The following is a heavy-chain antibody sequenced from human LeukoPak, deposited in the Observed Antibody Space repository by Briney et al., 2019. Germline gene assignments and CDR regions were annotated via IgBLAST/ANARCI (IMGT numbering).Heavy chain of an antibody. J-gene: IGHJ4*02. Sequence: GESLKISCKGSGYSFTSYWIGWVRQMPGKGLKLMGIIYPGDSDTRYSPSFQGQVTISADKSITTAYLQWSSLKASDTAMYYCARQNGWSPSRYYFDYWGQGTLVTVSS. D-gene: IGHD6-19*01. V-gene: IGHV5-51*01. CDR1: GYSFTSYW. CDR2: IYPGDSDT. CDR3: ARQNGWSPSRYYFDY.